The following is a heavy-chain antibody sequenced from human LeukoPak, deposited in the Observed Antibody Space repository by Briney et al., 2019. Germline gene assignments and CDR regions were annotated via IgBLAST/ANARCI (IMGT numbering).Heavy chain of an antibody. J-gene: IGHJ3*02. CDR1: GYTFTGYY. CDR3: ARDRWAYDVSSGDAFDI. D-gene: IGHD3-22*01. Sequence: ASVKVSCKASGYTFTGYYMHWVRQAPGQGLEWMGWINPNSGGTNYAQKFQGRVTMTTDTSTSTAYMELRSLRSDDTAVYYCARDRWAYDVSSGDAFDIWGQGTMVTVSS. CDR2: INPNSGGT. V-gene: IGHV1-2*02.